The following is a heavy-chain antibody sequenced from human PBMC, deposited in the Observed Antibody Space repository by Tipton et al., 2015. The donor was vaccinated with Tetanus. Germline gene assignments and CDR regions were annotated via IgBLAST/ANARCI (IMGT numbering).Heavy chain of an antibody. D-gene: IGHD1-26*01. CDR2: IYYSGST. V-gene: IGHV4-31*03. CDR1: GGSISSGGYY. CDR3: ARDQARGARGWNYFDY. Sequence: LVKPTQTLSLTCTVSGGSISSGGYYWSWIRQHPGKGLEWIGDIYYSGSTYYNPFLKSRVTISVDTSTNRFSLKLNSVTAADTAGYYCARDQARGARGWNYFDYWGQGTLVTVSS. J-gene: IGHJ4*02.